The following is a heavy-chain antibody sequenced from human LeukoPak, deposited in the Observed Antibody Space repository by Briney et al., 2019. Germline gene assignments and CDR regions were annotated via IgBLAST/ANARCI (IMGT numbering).Heavy chain of an antibody. V-gene: IGHV3-23*01. CDR1: GFTFSTYA. CDR2: ISGSGGTT. CDR3: AKDPFTVVTPGYMDV. Sequence: PGGSLRLSCAASGFTFSTYAMSWVRQAPGKGLEWVSAISGSGGTTYYADSVKGRFTISRDNSKNTLYLQMNSLRAEDTAVYYCAKDPFTVVTPGYMDVWGKGTTVTVSS. J-gene: IGHJ6*03. D-gene: IGHD4-23*01.